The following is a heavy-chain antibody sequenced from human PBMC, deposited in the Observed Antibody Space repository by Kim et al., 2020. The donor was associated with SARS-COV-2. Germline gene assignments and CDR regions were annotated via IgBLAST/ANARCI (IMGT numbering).Heavy chain of an antibody. D-gene: IGHD3-22*01. CDR2: ISSSSSYI. V-gene: IGHV3-21*01. CDR1: GFTFSSYT. Sequence: GGSLRLSCSASGFTFSSYTMDWVRQAPGKGLDWVSSISSSSSYIYYADSLKGRFTISRDNAKNSLYLQMNSLRAEDTAVYYCARDRWVGSSGYYLDAFDIWGQGTMVTVSS. J-gene: IGHJ3*02. CDR3: ARDRWVGSSGYYLDAFDI.